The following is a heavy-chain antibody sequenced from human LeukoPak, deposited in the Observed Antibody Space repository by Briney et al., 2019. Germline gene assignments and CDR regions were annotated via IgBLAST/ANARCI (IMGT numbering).Heavy chain of an antibody. J-gene: IGHJ4*02. Sequence: TSETLSLTCSVSGDSVTSYYWSWIRQPPGKGLEWIGYVSSDGTTNYTPSLRSRVIMSVDTAKNHISLSLTSLTAADTAIYYCARLDCTGDGCYNHWGQGTLVTVSS. CDR2: VSSDGTT. V-gene: IGHV4-59*08. D-gene: IGHD2-8*02. CDR1: GDSVTSYY. CDR3: ARLDCTGDGCYNH.